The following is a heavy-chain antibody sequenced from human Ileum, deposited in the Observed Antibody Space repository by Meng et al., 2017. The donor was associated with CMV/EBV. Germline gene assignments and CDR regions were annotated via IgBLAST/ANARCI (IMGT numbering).Heavy chain of an antibody. J-gene: IGHJ1*01. Sequence: QVRPERLVPRLGARSQPLAFTCAVCGVSIMIYCFSWIRQPPGKGLEWIGYTCYNGDSNYNPLLKSRVTISVDTSKNQFSLKLSSVTAADTAMYYCALRGSAAGTFQHWGQGTLVTVSS. V-gene: IGHV4-59*01. CDR1: GVSIMIYC. CDR2: TCYNGDS. CDR3: ALRGSAAGTFQH. D-gene: IGHD6-13*01.